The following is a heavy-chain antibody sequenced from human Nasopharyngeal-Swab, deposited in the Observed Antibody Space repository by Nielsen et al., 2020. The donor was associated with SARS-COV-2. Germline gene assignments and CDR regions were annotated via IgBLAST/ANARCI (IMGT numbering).Heavy chain of an antibody. J-gene: IGHJ4*02. D-gene: IGHD1-26*01. CDR3: TRYIGGRYGY. CDR1: GYTSSNYW. CDR2: IDTDGSTT. Sequence: GGSLRPSCVGPGYTSSNYWRHWVRQVPGKGLVWVSRIDTDGSTTNYADSVKGRFRISRDNAKNTLYLQMDSLRAEDTAIYYCTRYIGGRYGYWGQGILVTVSS. V-gene: IGHV3-74*01.